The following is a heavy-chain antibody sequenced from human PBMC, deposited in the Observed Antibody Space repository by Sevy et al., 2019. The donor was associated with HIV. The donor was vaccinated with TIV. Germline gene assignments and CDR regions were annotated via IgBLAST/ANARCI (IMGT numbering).Heavy chain of an antibody. CDR3: AKFRGFVVAPRWWYHYGMDV. D-gene: IGHD5-12*01. Sequence: GGSLRLSCAASGFTFSSYAMSWVRQTPGKGLEWVSVISASGGSTYYADSVQGRFTISRDNSKNTLFLQMSSLRAEDTAIYYCAKFRGFVVAPRWWYHYGMDVWGQGTTVTVSS. CDR2: ISASGGST. J-gene: IGHJ6*02. CDR1: GFTFSSYA. V-gene: IGHV3-23*01.